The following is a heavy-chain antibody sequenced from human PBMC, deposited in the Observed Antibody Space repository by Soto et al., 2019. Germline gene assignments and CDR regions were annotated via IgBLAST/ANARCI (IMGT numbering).Heavy chain of an antibody. D-gene: IGHD5-12*01. V-gene: IGHV1-24*01. J-gene: IGHJ4*02. CDR1: GYTFTSYD. CDR2: FDPEDGET. Sequence: ASVKVSCKASGYTFTSYDISWVRQAPGKGLEWMGGFDPEDGETIYAQKFQGRVTMTEDTSTDTAYMELSSLRSEDTAVYYCATDLSYSGYDASRGNYWGQGTLVTVSS. CDR3: ATDLSYSGYDASRGNY.